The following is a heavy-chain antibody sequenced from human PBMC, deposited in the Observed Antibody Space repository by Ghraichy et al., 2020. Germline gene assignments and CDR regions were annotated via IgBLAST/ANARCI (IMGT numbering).Heavy chain of an antibody. CDR3: GRVGASWMREGDDGFDV. J-gene: IGHJ3*01. Sequence: GGSLRLSCEASGINFSNQTMSWVRQAPGKGLEWVSGIADGGQYAYYADSVKGRFSISRDIYKNKVFLQMKSLRAEDTALYFCGRVGASWMREGDDGFDVWGQGTKVTVSS. V-gene: IGHV3-23*01. D-gene: IGHD1-26*01. CDR1: GINFSNQT. CDR2: IADGGQYA.